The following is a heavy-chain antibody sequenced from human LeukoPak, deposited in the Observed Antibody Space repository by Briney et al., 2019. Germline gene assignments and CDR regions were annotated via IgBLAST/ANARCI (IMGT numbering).Heavy chain of an antibody. CDR3: ARLGVRYSTSSWWFDP. D-gene: IGHD6-6*01. CDR2: IYYSGST. V-gene: IGHV4-59*08. J-gene: IGHJ5*02. Sequence: SETLSLTCTVSGGSITGYYCSWIRQPPGKGLEWIGYIYYSGSTNYSPSLKSRVTISVDTSKNQFSLKLSSVTAADTAVYYCARLGVRYSTSSWWFDPWGQGTLVTVSS. CDR1: GGSITGYY.